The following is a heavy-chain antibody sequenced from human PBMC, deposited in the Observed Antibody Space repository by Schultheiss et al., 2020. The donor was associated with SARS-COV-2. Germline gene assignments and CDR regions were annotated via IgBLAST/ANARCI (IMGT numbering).Heavy chain of an antibody. CDR3: ARARTYYDSSGYQYSYYGMDV. CDR2: IIPMFGTA. Sequence: SVKVSCKASGGTFSSYAISWVRQAPGQGLEWMGGIIPMFGTANYAQKFQGRVTITADESTSTAYMELSSLRSEDTAVFYCARARTYYDSSGYQYSYYGMDVWGQGTTVTVSS. D-gene: IGHD3-22*01. J-gene: IGHJ6*02. V-gene: IGHV1-69*13. CDR1: GGTFSSYA.